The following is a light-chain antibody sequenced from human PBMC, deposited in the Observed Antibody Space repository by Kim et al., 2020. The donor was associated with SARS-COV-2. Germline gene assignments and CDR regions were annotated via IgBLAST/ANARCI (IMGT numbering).Light chain of an antibody. CDR3: QVWDSSNDHWV. CDR2: YDN. Sequence: SYELTQPPSVSVAPGKTARITCGGNNIGIKNVHWYQQKPGQAPVVVIYYDNDRPSGIPERFSGSNSGNTATLTISRVEAGNEADYYCQVWDSSNDHWVFGGGTQLTVL. J-gene: IGLJ3*02. V-gene: IGLV3-21*04. CDR1: NIGIKN.